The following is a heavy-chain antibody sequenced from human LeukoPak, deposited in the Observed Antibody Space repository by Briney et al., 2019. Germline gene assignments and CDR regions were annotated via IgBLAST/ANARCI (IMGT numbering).Heavy chain of an antibody. CDR1: GYTFTGYY. CDR3: ARVGTYYYDSSGYPY. Sequence: GASVKVSCKASGYTFTGYYMHWVRQAPGQGLEWMGWINPNSGGTNYGQKFQGRVTMTRDTSISTAYMELSRLRSDDTAVYYCARVGTYYYDSSGYPYWGQGTLVTVSS. J-gene: IGHJ4*02. D-gene: IGHD3-22*01. CDR2: INPNSGGT. V-gene: IGHV1-2*02.